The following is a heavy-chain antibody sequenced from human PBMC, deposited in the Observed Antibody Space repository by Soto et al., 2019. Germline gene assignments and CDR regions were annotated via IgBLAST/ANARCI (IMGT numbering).Heavy chain of an antibody. CDR1: GYSVSSSDYY. J-gene: IGHJ6*02. D-gene: IGHD2-15*01. V-gene: IGHV4-39*01. CDR2: MFYSGLT. Sequence: LSLTCSVSGYSVSSSDYYWAWIRQPPGKGLEWIGSMFYSGLTYYNPSLKSRVTLSVDTSKNHFSVRLNSVTAADTAVYYCAPLTVSLSGPYGIHVWGQGTTVTVSS. CDR3: APLTVSLSGPYGIHV.